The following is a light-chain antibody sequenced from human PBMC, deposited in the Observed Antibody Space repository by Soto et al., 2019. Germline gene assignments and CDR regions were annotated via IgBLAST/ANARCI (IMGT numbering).Light chain of an antibody. CDR1: QRVSSNY. CDR2: GAS. CDR3: QQYGDSPPT. V-gene: IGKV3-20*01. J-gene: IGKJ1*01. Sequence: VLTQSPGPLSLSPGERATLSCRASQRVSSNYLAWYQQKPGQAPRLLISGASSRAAGIPDRFSGSGSETDFTLTISRLEPDDFAMYHCQQYGDSPPTFGQGTKVEIK.